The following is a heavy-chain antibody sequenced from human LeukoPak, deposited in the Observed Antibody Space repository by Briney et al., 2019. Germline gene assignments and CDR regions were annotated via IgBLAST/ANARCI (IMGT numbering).Heavy chain of an antibody. CDR2: ISYDGSNK. Sequence: PGRSLRLSCAASGFTFSSYAMHWVRQAPGKGLEWVAVISYDGSNKYYADSVKGRFTISRDNSKNTLYLQMNSLRAEDTAVYYCARASSGYSYGSGYWGQGTLVTVSS. CDR1: GFTFSSYA. CDR3: ARASSGYSYGSGY. V-gene: IGHV3-30-3*01. D-gene: IGHD5-18*01. J-gene: IGHJ4*02.